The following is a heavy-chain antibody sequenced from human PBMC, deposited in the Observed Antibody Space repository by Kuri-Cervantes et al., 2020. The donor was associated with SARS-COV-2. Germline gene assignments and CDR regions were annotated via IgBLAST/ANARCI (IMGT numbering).Heavy chain of an antibody. Sequence: GESLKISCAASGFTFSSYSMNWVRQAPGKGLEWVSSISSSSSYICYADSVKGRFTISRDNAKNSLYLQMNSLRAEDTAVYYCAKWSSSGWYSDAFDIWGQGTMVTVSS. CDR2: ISSSSSYI. CDR3: AKWSSSGWYSDAFDI. D-gene: IGHD6-19*01. CDR1: GFTFSSYS. V-gene: IGHV3-21*01. J-gene: IGHJ3*02.